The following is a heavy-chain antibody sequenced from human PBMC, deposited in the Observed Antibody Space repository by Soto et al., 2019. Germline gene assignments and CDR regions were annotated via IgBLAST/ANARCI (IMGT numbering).Heavy chain of an antibody. CDR3: ARDSNRLYCSSTSCYVTYYYGMDV. D-gene: IGHD2-2*01. CDR2: ISSSSSYI. J-gene: IGHJ6*02. V-gene: IGHV3-21*01. Sequence: EVQLVESGGGLVKPGGSLRLSCAASGFTFSSYIMNWVRQAPGKGLEWVSSISSSSSYIYYADSVKGRFTISRDNAKKSLYLQMNSLRAEDTAVYYCARDSNRLYCSSTSCYVTYYYGMDVWGQGTTVTVSS. CDR1: GFTFSSYI.